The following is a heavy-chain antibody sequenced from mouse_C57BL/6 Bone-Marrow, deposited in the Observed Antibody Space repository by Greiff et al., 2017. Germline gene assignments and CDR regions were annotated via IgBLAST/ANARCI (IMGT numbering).Heavy chain of an antibody. CDR2: ISDGGSYT. Sequence: EVHLVESGGGLVKPGGSLKLSCAASGFTFSSYAMSWVRQTPEKRLEWVATISDGGSYTYYPDNVKGRLSISRDNAKNNLYLQMSHLKSEDTAMYYCARGSPTMSTTYFDYWGQGTTLTVSS. CDR3: ARGSPTMSTTYFDY. D-gene: IGHD2-4*01. J-gene: IGHJ2*01. V-gene: IGHV5-4*01. CDR1: GFTFSSYA.